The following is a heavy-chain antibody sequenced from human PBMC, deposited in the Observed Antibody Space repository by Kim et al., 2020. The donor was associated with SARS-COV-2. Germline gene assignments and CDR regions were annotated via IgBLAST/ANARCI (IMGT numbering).Heavy chain of an antibody. CDR2: SDK. V-gene: IGHV3-7*01. J-gene: IGHJ3*02. CDR3: ARDTHYAFDI. Sequence: SDKYYVDSVKGRFTISRDNAKNSLYLKMNSLRAEDTAVYYCARDTHYAFDIGGQGTMVTVSS.